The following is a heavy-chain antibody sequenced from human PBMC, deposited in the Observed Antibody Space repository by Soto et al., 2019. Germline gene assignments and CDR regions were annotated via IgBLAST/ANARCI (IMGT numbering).Heavy chain of an antibody. CDR3: AGRALGVGRWVTYQPIDY. J-gene: IGHJ4*02. V-gene: IGHV4-39*01. CDR2: IYYCGST. D-gene: IGHD2-2*01. CDR1: GGSISSSSYY. Sequence: QLQLQESGPGLVKPSETRSLTCTVSGGSISSSSYYWGWIRQPPGKGREWIGSIYYCGSTYYNPSLKSRVTISVDTSKNQLPLQLSSVTAADTAVYYCAGRALGVGRWVTYQPIDYWGQGTLVTVSS.